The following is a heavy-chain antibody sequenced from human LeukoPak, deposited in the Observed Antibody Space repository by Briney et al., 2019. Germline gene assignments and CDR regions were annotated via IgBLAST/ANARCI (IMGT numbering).Heavy chain of an antibody. Sequence: GASVKVSCKASGGTFSSYAISWVRQAPGQGLEWMGGIIPIFGTANYAQKCQGRVTITTDESTSTAYMELSSLRSEDTAVYYCARPRDINNNWFDPWGQGTLVTVSS. J-gene: IGHJ5*02. D-gene: IGHD5-24*01. V-gene: IGHV1-69*05. CDR3: ARPRDINNNWFDP. CDR1: GGTFSSYA. CDR2: IIPIFGTA.